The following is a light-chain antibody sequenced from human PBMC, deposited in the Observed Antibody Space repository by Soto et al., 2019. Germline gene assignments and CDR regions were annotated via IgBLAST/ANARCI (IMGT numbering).Light chain of an antibody. CDR1: SSDVGGYNY. Sequence: SGLNQPPSASGSPGQSVTISCTGASSDVGGYNYVSWYQQHPGKASKLRIYEVTKRPSGAPDRFSGSKSGNTASLTVSGLQPEDEADYYCSSYAGGNNAYVFGTGTKVTVL. CDR2: EVT. V-gene: IGLV2-8*01. CDR3: SSYAGGNNAYV. J-gene: IGLJ1*01.